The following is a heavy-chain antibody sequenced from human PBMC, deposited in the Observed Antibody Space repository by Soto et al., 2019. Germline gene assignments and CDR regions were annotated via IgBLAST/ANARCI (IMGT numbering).Heavy chain of an antibody. Sequence: GASVKVSCKASGGTFSSYAISWVRQAPGQGLEWMGGIIPILGTANYAQKFQGRVTITADKSTSTAYMELSSLRSEDTAVYYCARGGGYLYYYYGMDVWGQGTTVTVSS. J-gene: IGHJ6*02. CDR1: GGTFSSYA. V-gene: IGHV1-69*10. D-gene: IGHD5-12*01. CDR3: ARGGGYLYYYYGMDV. CDR2: IIPILGTA.